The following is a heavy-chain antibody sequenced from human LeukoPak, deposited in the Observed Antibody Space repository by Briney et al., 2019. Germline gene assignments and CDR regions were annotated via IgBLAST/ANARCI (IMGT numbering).Heavy chain of an antibody. J-gene: IGHJ4*02. CDR3: ARGYLVINRRFDY. D-gene: IGHD3-22*01. CDR2: INPNSGGT. CDR1: GYTFTGYY. Sequence: ASVKVSCKASGYTFTGYYMHWVRQAPGQGLEWMGWINPNSGGTNYAQKFQGRVTMTRDTSISTAYMELSSLRSEDTAVYYCARGYLVINRRFDYWGQGTLVTVSS. V-gene: IGHV1-2*02.